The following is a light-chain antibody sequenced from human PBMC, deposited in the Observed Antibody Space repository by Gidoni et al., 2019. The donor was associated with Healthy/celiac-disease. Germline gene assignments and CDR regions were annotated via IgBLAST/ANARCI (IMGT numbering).Light chain of an antibody. CDR1: NIGSKR. CDR3: QVWDSSSDPYVV. CDR2: DDS. J-gene: IGLJ2*01. Sequence: SYVLTQPPPVSVAPGETARITCWGNNIGSKRVHWYQQKPGQAPVLVVYDDSDRPSGIPERFSGSNSGNTATLTISRVEAGDEADYYCQVWDSSSDPYVVFGGGTKLTVL. V-gene: IGLV3-21*02.